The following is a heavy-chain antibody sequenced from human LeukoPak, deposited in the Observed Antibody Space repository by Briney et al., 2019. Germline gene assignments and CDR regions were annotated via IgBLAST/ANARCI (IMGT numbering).Heavy chain of an antibody. V-gene: IGHV1-3*01. CDR3: ARYTTTRDFDI. D-gene: IGHD1-1*01. CDR2: INAGNGNT. J-gene: IGHJ3*02. Sequence: ASVKVSCKASGYTFTSYAMHWVRQAPGQRLEWMGWINAGNGNTKYSQKFQGRVTITRDTSASTAYMELSSLRSEDTAAYYCARYTTTRDFDIWGQGTMVTVSS. CDR1: GYTFTSYA.